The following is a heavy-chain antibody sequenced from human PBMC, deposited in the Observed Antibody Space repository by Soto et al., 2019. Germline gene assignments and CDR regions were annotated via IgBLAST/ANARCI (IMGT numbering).Heavy chain of an antibody. V-gene: IGHV3-33*01. D-gene: IGHD1-26*01. J-gene: IGHJ4*02. Sequence: QVQLVESGGGVVQPGRSLRLSCAASGFTFSSYGMHWVRQAPGKGLEWVAVIWYDGSNKYYADSVKGRFTISRDNSKNTLYLQMNSLRAEDTAVYYCARTKYSGSYSGTVDYCGQGTLVTVSA. CDR3: ARTKYSGSYSGTVDY. CDR1: GFTFSSYG. CDR2: IWYDGSNK.